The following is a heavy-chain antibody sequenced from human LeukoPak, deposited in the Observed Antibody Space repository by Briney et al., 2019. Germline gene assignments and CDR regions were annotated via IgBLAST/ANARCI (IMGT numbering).Heavy chain of an antibody. CDR1: GYTFTSYA. J-gene: IGHJ6*02. V-gene: IGHV1-3*01. CDR3: ARDLLIVGATPPSYYYYGMDV. D-gene: IGHD1-26*01. Sequence: ASVKVSCKASGYTFTSYAMHWVRQAPGQRLEWMGWINAGNGNTNYAQKLQGRVTMTTDTSTSTACMELRSLRSDDTAVYYCARDLLIVGATPPSYYYYGMDVWGQGTTVTVSS. CDR2: INAGNGNT.